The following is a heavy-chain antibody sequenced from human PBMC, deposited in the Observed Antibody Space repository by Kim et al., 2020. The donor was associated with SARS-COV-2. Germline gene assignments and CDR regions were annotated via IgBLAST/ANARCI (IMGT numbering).Heavy chain of an antibody. D-gene: IGHD6-19*01. V-gene: IGHV4-61*07. Sequence: PSLKSRVTLSVETSKNQFSLKLSSVTAADTAVYYCARQAVAGSGYWFDPWGQGTLVTVSS. J-gene: IGHJ5*02. CDR3: ARQAVAGSGYWFDP.